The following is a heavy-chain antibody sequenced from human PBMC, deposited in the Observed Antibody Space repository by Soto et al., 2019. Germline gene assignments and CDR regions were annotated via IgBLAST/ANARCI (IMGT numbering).Heavy chain of an antibody. D-gene: IGHD3-10*01. CDR2: ISGSGGST. Sequence: GGSLRLSCAASGFTFSSYAMSWVRQAPGKGLEWVSAISGSGGSTYYADSVKGRFTISXXXXXXTXYXQXXXLRAXDTAVYYCAKDHGSYGSGSYSSWGQGTLVTVSS. V-gene: IGHV3-23*01. CDR1: GFTFSSYA. J-gene: IGHJ4*02. CDR3: AKDHGSYGSGSYSS.